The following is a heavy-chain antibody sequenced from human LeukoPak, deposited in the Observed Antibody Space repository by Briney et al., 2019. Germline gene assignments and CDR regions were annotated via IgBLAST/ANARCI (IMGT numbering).Heavy chain of an antibody. CDR2: IYYSGST. Sequence: SETLSLTCTVSGXXXXSGXXYXXXIXXXXXXXXXXXXYIYYSGSTYYNPSLKSRVTISVDTSKNQFSLKLSSVTAADTAVYYCARGDGYPRLKNWFDPWGQGTLVTVSS. CDR3: ARGDGYPRLKNWFDP. CDR1: GXXXXSGXXY. D-gene: IGHD3-22*01. J-gene: IGHJ5*02. V-gene: IGHV4-31*03.